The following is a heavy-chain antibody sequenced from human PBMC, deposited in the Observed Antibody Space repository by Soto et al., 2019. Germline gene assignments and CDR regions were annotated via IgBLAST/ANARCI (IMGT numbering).Heavy chain of an antibody. CDR2: IIPIFGTA. D-gene: IGHD1-1*01. Sequence: SSLKVSCKSSGGTFSSYAISWVRQAPGQGLEWMGGIIPIFGTANYAQKFQGRVTITADESTSTAYMELSSLRSEDTAVYYCARLDDLGMDVWGQGTTVTVSS. CDR1: GGTFSSYA. J-gene: IGHJ6*02. CDR3: ARLDDLGMDV. V-gene: IGHV1-69*13.